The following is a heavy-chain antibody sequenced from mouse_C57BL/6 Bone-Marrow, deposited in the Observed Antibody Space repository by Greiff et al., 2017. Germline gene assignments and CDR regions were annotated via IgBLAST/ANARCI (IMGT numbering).Heavy chain of an antibody. V-gene: IGHV1-15*01. CDR3: TRPTVVAHYYAMDY. Sequence: VQLQQSGAELVRPGASVTLSCKASGYTFTDYEMNWVKQTPVHGLEWIGAIDPETGGTASNQKFKGKAILTADKSSSTAYMELRSVTSEDSAVYYCTRPTVVAHYYAMDYWGQGTSVTVSS. CDR2: IDPETGGT. J-gene: IGHJ4*01. D-gene: IGHD1-1*01. CDR1: GYTFTDYE.